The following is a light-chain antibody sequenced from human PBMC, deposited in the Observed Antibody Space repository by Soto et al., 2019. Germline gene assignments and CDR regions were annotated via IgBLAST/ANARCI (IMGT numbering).Light chain of an antibody. CDR3: MQALQSLT. V-gene: IGKV2-28*01. CDR2: FGS. Sequence: VMTQSPLTLPVTPGEPASISCRPSQILLYNNTYNYLDWYVQKPGQSPQLLIYFGSNRAPGVPDRFSGSGSGTDFTLKINRVEAEDVGTYYCMQALQSLTFGQGTRLEIK. CDR1: QILLYNNTYNY. J-gene: IGKJ5*01.